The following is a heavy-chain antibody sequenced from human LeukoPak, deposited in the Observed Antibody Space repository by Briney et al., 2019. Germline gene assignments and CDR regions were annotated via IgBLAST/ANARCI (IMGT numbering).Heavy chain of an antibody. Sequence: ASVKVSCKASGYTFTSYYMHWVRQAPGQGLEWMGIINPSGGSTSYAQKFQGRVTMTRDTSTSTVYMELSSLRSEDTAVYYCARGGSEGTMIVVVHFDYWGQGTLVTVSS. V-gene: IGHV1-46*01. CDR3: ARGGSEGTMIVVVHFDY. CDR1: GYTFTSYY. CDR2: INPSGGST. D-gene: IGHD3-22*01. J-gene: IGHJ4*02.